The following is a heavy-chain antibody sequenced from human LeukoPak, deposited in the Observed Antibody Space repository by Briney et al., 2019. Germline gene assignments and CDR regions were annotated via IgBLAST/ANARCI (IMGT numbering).Heavy chain of an antibody. CDR2: INEDATTI. D-gene: IGHD3-16*01. CDR1: GFAFSAYW. Sequence: GGSLRLSCAASGFAFSAYWMHWVRQAPGKGLEWVSRINEDATTITYADSVKGRFIISRDNSKRSLYLQMNNLRAEDTAVYYCVRDLILVWTPGDDFDFWGQGTLVIVSS. CDR3: VRDLILVWTPGDDFDF. V-gene: IGHV3-74*01. J-gene: IGHJ4*02.